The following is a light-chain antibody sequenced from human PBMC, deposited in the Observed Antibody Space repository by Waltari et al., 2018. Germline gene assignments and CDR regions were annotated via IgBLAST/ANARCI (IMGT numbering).Light chain of an antibody. CDR1: QTVETNY. Sequence: ILTQSPGTLSLSPGEGATLFCRASQTVETNYFAWYQQKPAQSPKLLIDKTTDRATRVPDRFSGSGSGTDFSLNIDMLEPGDSAFYFCQQFGGSPMYTFGQGTKLEI. J-gene: IGKJ2*01. V-gene: IGKV3-20*01. CDR2: KTT. CDR3: QQFGGSPMYT.